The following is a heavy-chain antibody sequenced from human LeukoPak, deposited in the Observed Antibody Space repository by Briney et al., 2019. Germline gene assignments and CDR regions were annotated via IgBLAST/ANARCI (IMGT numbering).Heavy chain of an antibody. CDR3: ASRTKERLGYCSSTSCRRGDDAFDI. CDR1: GDSVSSNSAA. CDR2: TYYRSKWYN. Sequence: SQTLSLTCAISGDSVSSNSAAWNWIRQSPSRGLEWLGRTYYRSKWYNDYAVSVKSRITINPDTSKNQFSLQLNSVTPEDTAVYYCASRTKERLGYCSSTSCRRGDDAFDIWGQGTMVTVSS. D-gene: IGHD2-2*01. J-gene: IGHJ3*02. V-gene: IGHV6-1*01.